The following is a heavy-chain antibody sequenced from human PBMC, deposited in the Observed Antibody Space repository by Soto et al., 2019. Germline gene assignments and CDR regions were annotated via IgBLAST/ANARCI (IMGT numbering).Heavy chain of an antibody. Sequence: GASVKVSCKASGYSFSSYGITWVRQAPGQGLEWLGWISPYNDDTKYAQRLQGRVTMTTDTSTRTAYMDIRGLRSDDTAIYCCARGGYYDSSGARNYHYYGMDVWGQGTTVTVSS. CDR1: GYSFSSYG. V-gene: IGHV1-18*01. D-gene: IGHD3-22*01. CDR3: ARGGYYDSSGARNYHYYGMDV. CDR2: ISPYNDDT. J-gene: IGHJ6*02.